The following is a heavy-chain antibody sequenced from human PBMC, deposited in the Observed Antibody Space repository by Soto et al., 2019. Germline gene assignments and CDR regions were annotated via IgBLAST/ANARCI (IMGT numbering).Heavy chain of an antibody. CDR1: GFSLSTSGVS. D-gene: IGHD3-10*01. CDR2: IYWDDDK. Sequence: QITLKESGPTLVKPTQTLTLTCTFSGFSLSTSGVSVGWIRQPPGKALECLAVIYWDDDKRYRPSLQSRLTVTKDPSKHPVVLTMTNMDPVDTATYYSTHRRWLGQFYWGQGTLVTVSS. J-gene: IGHJ4*02. CDR3: THRRWLGQFY. V-gene: IGHV2-5*02.